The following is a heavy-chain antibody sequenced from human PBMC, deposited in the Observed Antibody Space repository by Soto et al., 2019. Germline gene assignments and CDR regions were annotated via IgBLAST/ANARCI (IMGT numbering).Heavy chain of an antibody. CDR1: GFSFSTC. CDR2: INSDGSSI. Sequence: EVHLVESGGGVVQPGGSLRLSCAASGFSFSTCMHWVRQAPGKGLVWLSRINSDGSSISYADSVKGRFFVSRDNAKNTLYLQINSLTAEDTAVYYCTRGASGYGNFDYWGQAVLLTVSS. CDR3: TRGASGYGNFDY. J-gene: IGHJ4*02. V-gene: IGHV3-74*01. D-gene: IGHD5-12*01.